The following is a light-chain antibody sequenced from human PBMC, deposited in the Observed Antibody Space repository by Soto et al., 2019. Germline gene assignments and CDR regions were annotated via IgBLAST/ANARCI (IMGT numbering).Light chain of an antibody. CDR3: QQRSNWPIT. CDR1: QSVSSY. CDR2: DAS. V-gene: IGKV3-11*01. J-gene: IGKJ5*01. Sequence: IVMTPSPGTLSFSPGERATLSCRASQSVSSYLAWYQQKPGQAPRLLIYDASNRATGIPARFSGSGSGTDFTLTISSLEPEDFAVYYCQQRSNWPITFGQGTRLEIK.